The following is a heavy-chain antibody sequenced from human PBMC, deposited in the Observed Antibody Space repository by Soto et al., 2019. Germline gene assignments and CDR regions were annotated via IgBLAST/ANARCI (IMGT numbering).Heavy chain of an antibody. D-gene: IGHD4-4*01. CDR1: GFTFTDYY. Sequence: GGSLRLSCAASGFTFTDYYMTWIRQAPGKGLEWVSYISISGGTIHYADSVKGRFTISRDNAKNSLDLQMNSLTADDTAVYYCARVRYSNSFFDYWGQGTLVTVSS. CDR3: ARVRYSNSFFDY. V-gene: IGHV3-11*01. CDR2: ISISGGTI. J-gene: IGHJ4*02.